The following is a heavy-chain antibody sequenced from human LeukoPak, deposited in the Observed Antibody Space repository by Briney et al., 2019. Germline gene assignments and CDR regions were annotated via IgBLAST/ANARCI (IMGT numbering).Heavy chain of an antibody. CDR3: ARGRGYYDSSGYPVGHFDY. CDR2: IIPIFGTA. CDR1: GGTFSSYA. J-gene: IGHJ4*02. Sequence: SVKASCKASGGTFSSYAISWVRQAPGQGPEWMGGIIPIFGTANYAQKFQGRVTITTDESTSTAYMELSSLRSEDTAVYYCARGRGYYDSSGYPVGHFDYWGQGTLVTVSS. V-gene: IGHV1-69*05. D-gene: IGHD3-22*01.